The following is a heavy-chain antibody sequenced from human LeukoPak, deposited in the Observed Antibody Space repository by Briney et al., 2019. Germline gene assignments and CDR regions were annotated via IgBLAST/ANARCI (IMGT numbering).Heavy chain of an antibody. D-gene: IGHD2-2*01. J-gene: IGHJ4*02. CDR3: ARGSRCSSTSCYAGDDY. V-gene: IGHV1-69*01. CDR2: IIPIFGTA. CDR1: GGTFSSYA. Sequence: SVKVSCKASGGTFSSYAISWVRQAPGQGLEWMGGIIPIFGTANYAQKFQGRVTITADESTSTAYMELSSLRSEDTAVYYCARGSRCSSTSCYAGDDYWGRGTLVTVSS.